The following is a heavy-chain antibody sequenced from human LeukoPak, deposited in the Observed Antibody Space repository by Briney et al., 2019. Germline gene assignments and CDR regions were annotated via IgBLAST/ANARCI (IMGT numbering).Heavy chain of an antibody. D-gene: IGHD3-3*01. CDR2: INPNSGGT. V-gene: IGHV1-2*02. CDR3: ARDRRASGLYYFDY. J-gene: IGHJ4*02. CDR1: GYTFTGYY. Sequence: ASVKVSCKASGYTFTGYYIHWVRQAPGQGLEWMGWINPNSGGTNYAQKFQGRVTMTGDTSISTAYMELSRLRSDDTAVYYCARDRRASGLYYFDYWGQGTLVTVSS.